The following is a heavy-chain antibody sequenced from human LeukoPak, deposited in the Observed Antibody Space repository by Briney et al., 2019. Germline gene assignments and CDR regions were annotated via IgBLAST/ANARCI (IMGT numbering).Heavy chain of an antibody. V-gene: IGHV3-74*01. CDR2: INSDGSST. CDR1: GFPFSSYW. D-gene: IGHD1-26*01. Sequence: GGSLRLSCAASGFPFSSYWIHWVRQAPGKGLVWVSRINSDGSSTTYADSVKGRFTISRDNAKNTVYLQMNSLRAEDTAVYYCARVRVGAIDYWGQGTLVTVSS. J-gene: IGHJ4*02. CDR3: ARVRVGAIDY.